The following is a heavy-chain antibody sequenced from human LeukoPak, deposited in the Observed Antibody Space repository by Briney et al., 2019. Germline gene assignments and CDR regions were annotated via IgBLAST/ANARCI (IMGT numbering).Heavy chain of an antibody. V-gene: IGHV5-51*01. D-gene: IGHD5-12*01. J-gene: IGHJ4*02. CDR1: GYSFTNYW. CDR2: IYPGDSDT. CDR3: ARPVGGYAAV. Sequence: GESLKISCKASGYSFTNYWIGWVRQMPGKGLEWMGLIYPGDSDTRHSPSFQGHVTMSVDKSTTTAYLQWNSLKASDTAMYYCARPVGGYAAVWGQGTLVTVSS.